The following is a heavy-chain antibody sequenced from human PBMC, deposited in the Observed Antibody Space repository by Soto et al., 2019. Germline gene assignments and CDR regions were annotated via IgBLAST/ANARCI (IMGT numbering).Heavy chain of an antibody. Sequence: GGALRLSCAASGFTFSSYAMSWLRQAPGKGLEWVSAISGSGGSTYYADSVKGRFTISRDNSKNTLYLQMNSLRAEDTAVYYCAKDGGYCSSTSCYWHYYYGMDVWGQGTTVTVSS. CDR3: AKDGGYCSSTSCYWHYYYGMDV. D-gene: IGHD2-2*01. CDR1: GFTFSSYA. V-gene: IGHV3-23*01. J-gene: IGHJ6*02. CDR2: ISGSGGST.